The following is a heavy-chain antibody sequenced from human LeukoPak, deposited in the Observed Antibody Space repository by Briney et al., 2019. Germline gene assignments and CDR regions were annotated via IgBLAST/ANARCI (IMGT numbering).Heavy chain of an antibody. V-gene: IGHV3-23*01. CDR2: ISGSGGST. CDR3: ATGERMVRGDGVDY. CDR1: GFTFSSYA. D-gene: IGHD3-10*01. J-gene: IGHJ4*02. Sequence: GGPLRLSCAASGFTFSSYAMSWVRQAPGKGLEWVSAISGSGGSTYYADSVKGRFTISRDNSKNTLYLQMNSLRAEDTAVYFCATGERMVRGDGVDYWGQGTLVTVSS.